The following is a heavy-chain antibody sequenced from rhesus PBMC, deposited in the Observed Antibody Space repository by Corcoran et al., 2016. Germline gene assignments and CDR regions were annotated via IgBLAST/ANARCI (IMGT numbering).Heavy chain of an antibody. Sequence: QVQLQESGPGLVKPSETLSLTCAVSGGSISRSNCWSWIRQPPGKGPEWIGYISGSRVSNKSNPSLKSQVTNSKDTSKNHLSLKLNAVTAADTAVYYCARVEGWDYYGSGYRLDYWGQGVLVTVSS. V-gene: IGHV4S19*01. J-gene: IGHJ4*01. CDR3: ARVEGWDYYGSGYRLDY. CDR2: ISGSRVSN. CDR1: GGSISRSNC. D-gene: IGHD3-28*01.